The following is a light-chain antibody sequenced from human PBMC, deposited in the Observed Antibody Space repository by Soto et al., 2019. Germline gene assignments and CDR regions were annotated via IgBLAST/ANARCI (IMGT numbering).Light chain of an antibody. CDR2: DVN. CDR3: SSHTSRSTRGV. CDR1: SSDIGAYNY. J-gene: IGLJ2*01. V-gene: IGLV2-14*01. Sequence: QSVLTQPASVSGSPGQSITISCTGTSSDIGAYNYVSWYQQHPGKAPKLIIYDVNNRPSGVSNRFSGSKSGYTASLTISGLQAEDEADYYCSSHTSRSTRGVFGGGTKVTVL.